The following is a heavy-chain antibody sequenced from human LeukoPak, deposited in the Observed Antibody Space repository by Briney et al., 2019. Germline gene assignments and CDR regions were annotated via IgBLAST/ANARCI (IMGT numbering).Heavy chain of an antibody. CDR3: ARHTTDRPNLIDH. V-gene: IGHV3-74*01. CDR1: GFTFSSKTYW. Sequence: GGSLRLSCAASGFTFSSKTYWVHWVRQAPGKGLVWVSRINYDGTSTNYADSAKGRFTISRDNARDTLYLQMNSLRAEDTAVYYCARHTTDRPNLIDHWGQGTLVTVSS. CDR2: INYDGTST. J-gene: IGHJ4*02. D-gene: IGHD6-6*01.